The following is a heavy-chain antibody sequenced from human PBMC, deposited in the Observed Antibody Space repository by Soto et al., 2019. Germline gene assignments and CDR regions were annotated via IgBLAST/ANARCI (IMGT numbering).Heavy chain of an antibody. D-gene: IGHD3-10*01. V-gene: IGHV4-39*01. Sequence: QLQLQESGPGLVKPSETLSLTCNVSGGSISSSTYYWDWIRQPPGKPLDWIGNIYYTGTTYYNPSLNSRVTLSLATSKNQFSLNLNSVTAADTAVYYCATAGGTYYGRSHYWGQGTAVTVSS. CDR3: ATAGGTYYGRSHY. CDR1: GGSISSSTYY. CDR2: IYYTGTT. J-gene: IGHJ4*02.